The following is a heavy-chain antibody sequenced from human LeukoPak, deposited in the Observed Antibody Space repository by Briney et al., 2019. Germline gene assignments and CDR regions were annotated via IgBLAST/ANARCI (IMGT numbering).Heavy chain of an antibody. J-gene: IGHJ3*02. CDR2: IYYSGST. D-gene: IGHD4-17*01. Sequence: SETLSLTCTVSGGSVSSYYWSWIRQPPGKGLEWIGYIYYSGSTNYNPSLKSRVTISVDTSKNQFSLKLSSVTAADTAVYYCAKDLIRLYGDYFSFDIWGQGTMVTVSS. CDR3: AKDLIRLYGDYFSFDI. CDR1: GGSVSSYY. V-gene: IGHV4-59*02.